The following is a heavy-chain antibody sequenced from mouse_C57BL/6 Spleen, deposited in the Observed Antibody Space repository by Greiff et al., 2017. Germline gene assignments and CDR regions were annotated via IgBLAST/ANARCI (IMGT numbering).Heavy chain of an antibody. V-gene: IGHV1-82*01. Sequence: VQLQQSGPELVKPGASVKISCKASGYAFSSSWMNWVKQRPGKGLEWIGRIYPGDGDTNYNGKFKGKATLTAAKASSTAYMQLSRLTSEDSAVYFCARCPLGYGSSWYFGGWGTGTTVTVSS. CDR2: IYPGDGDT. J-gene: IGHJ1*03. CDR1: GYAFSSSW. D-gene: IGHD1-1*01. CDR3: ARCPLGYGSSWYFGG.